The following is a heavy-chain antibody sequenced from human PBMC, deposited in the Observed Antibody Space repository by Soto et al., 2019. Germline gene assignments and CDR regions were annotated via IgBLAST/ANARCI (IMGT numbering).Heavy chain of an antibody. J-gene: IGHJ4*01. CDR3: AREIVGAPGYFDY. V-gene: IGHV3-30-3*01. CDR1: GFTFSSYA. D-gene: IGHD1-26*01. Sequence: QVQLVESGGGVVQPGRSLRLSCAASGFTFSSYAMHWVRQAPGKGLEWVAVISYDGSNKYYADSVKGRFTISRDNSKNTLYLQMNSLRAEDTAVYYCAREIVGAPGYFDYWGHGTLVTVSS. CDR2: ISYDGSNK.